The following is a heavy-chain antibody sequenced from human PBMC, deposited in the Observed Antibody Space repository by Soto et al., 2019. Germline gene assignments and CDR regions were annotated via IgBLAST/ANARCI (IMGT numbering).Heavy chain of an antibody. CDR2: IYYSGRT. D-gene: IGHD2-21*02. CDR3: ARQRTTVVTQAYFDH. Sequence: SETLSLTCIVSVESISSSSYYWGWIRQPPGKGLEWIGSIYYSGRTYYNPSFKSRVTISIDTSKNQFSLKLSSVTATDTAVYYCARQRTTVVTQAYFDHWGQGALVTVSS. CDR1: VESISSSSYY. V-gene: IGHV4-39*01. J-gene: IGHJ4*02.